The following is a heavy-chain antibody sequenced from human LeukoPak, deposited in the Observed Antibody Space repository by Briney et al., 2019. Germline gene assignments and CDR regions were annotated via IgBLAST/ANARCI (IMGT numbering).Heavy chain of an antibody. Sequence: GGSLRLSCVVSGVTFSAYNMHWVRQAPRKGLEWVSSISCRGNYKYYADCLKGRFTISRNKGKRTLYLQMSNVRAEDTGLYYCVGRRWGGDRDEDCWGQGTLVTVSS. D-gene: IGHD4-23*01. V-gene: IGHV3-21*01. J-gene: IGHJ4*02. CDR2: ISCRGNYK. CDR1: GVTFSAYN. CDR3: VGRRWGGDRDEDC.